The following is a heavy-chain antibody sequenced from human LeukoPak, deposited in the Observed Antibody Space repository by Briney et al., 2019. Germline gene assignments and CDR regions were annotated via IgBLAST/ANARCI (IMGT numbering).Heavy chain of an antibody. Sequence: GGSLRLSCAVSGFTVSSNYMSWVRQAPGKGLEWVSVIYSGGSTYYADSVKGRFTISRDNSKNTLYLQMNSLRAEDTAVYYCARSRYGTTWSSSWEFDYWGQGTLVTVSS. V-gene: IGHV3-66*01. CDR1: GFTVSSNY. CDR2: IYSGGST. J-gene: IGHJ4*02. D-gene: IGHD6-13*01. CDR3: ARSRYGTTWSSSWEFDY.